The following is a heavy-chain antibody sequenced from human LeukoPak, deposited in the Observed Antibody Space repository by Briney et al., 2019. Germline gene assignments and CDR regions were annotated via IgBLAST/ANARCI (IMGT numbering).Heavy chain of an antibody. V-gene: IGHV3-15*01. CDR1: GFTFSNAW. J-gene: IGHJ6*04. D-gene: IGHD3-9*01. CDR3: TTGGLNVILTGYYNRGSYYYGMDV. CDR2: IKSKTDGGTT. Sequence: GGSLRLSCAASGFTFSNAWMSWVRQAPGKGLECVGRIKSKTDGGTTDYAAPVKGRFIISRDDSKNTLYLQMNSLKTEDTAVYYCTTGGLNVILTGYYNRGSYYYGMDVWGKGTTVTVSS.